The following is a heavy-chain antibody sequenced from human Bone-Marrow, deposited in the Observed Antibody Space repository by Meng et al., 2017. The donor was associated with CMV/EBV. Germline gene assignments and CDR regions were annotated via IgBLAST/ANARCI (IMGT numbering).Heavy chain of an antibody. V-gene: IGHV3-66*02. CDR3: APHCSGGSCYADY. Sequence: GESLKISCAAPGFTVSVNYMSWVRQAPGKGLEWVSVIYSAGSTYNADSVKGRFTISRDNPKNTLYLQMNSLRAEDTAVYYCAPHCSGGSCYADYWGQGTLVTVSS. CDR1: GFTVSVNY. D-gene: IGHD2-15*01. J-gene: IGHJ4*02. CDR2: IYSAGST.